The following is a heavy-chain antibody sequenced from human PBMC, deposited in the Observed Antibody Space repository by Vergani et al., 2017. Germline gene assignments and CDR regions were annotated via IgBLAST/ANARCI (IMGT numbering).Heavy chain of an antibody. J-gene: IGHJ6*02. CDR1: GFTFNHYA. CDR2: ISGSVVST. CDR3: AKANPRNSGYDYLYYYHAVDV. V-gene: IGHV3-23*01. Sequence: EVQLLESGGDLVQPGGSLRLSCAASGFTFNHYAMNWVRQAPGKGLEWVSGISGSVVSTYYAGSVKGRFTISRDSSKNTLYLQINSLSAGDTAVYYCAKANPRNSGYDYLYYYHAVDVWGQGTTVTVSS. D-gene: IGHD5-12*01.